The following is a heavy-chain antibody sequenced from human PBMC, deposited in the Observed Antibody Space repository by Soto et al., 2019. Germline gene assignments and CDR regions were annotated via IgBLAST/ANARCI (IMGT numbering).Heavy chain of an antibody. CDR2: INPNSGGT. J-gene: IGHJ4*02. D-gene: IGHD6-19*01. V-gene: IGHV1-2*04. Sequence: PGGSLRLSWAASGFTFSSYAMIWVRQAPGQGLEWMGWINPNSGGTNYAQKFQGWVTMTRDTSISTAYMELSRLRSDDTAVYYCARVSSGWYGYFDYWGQGTLVTVSS. CDR3: ARVSSGWYGYFDY. CDR1: GFTFSSYA.